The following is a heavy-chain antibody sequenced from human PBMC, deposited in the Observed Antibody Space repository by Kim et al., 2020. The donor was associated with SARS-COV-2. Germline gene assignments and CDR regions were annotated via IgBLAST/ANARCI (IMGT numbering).Heavy chain of an antibody. J-gene: IGHJ3*01. CDR2: IQYTGRT. Sequence: SETLSLTCTVSGDSISNVGHYWSWIRQRPGKGQEWIGYIQYTGRTFCNPSLKSQITISADTSKNHFSLNLSSVTATDTAMYYCSIFKDGLVAALTWRQGTMVTVSS. CDR1: GDSISNVGHY. D-gene: IGHD2-15*01. CDR3: SIFKDGLVAALT. V-gene: IGHV4-31*01.